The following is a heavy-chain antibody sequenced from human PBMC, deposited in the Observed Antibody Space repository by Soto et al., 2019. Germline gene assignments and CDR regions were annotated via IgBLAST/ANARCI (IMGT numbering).Heavy chain of an antibody. CDR3: ARAGFSYGHLLF. Sequence: SLSLTCNVSGGPIKTGDYYWNWIRQPPGKGLEWIGYVFYSGATNYSPPLKSRAAISMDTSKNQFSLSLTSVTAADTAVYYCARAGFSYGHLLFWGQGIRVTVSS. CDR1: GGPIKTGDYY. CDR2: VFYSGAT. V-gene: IGHV4-30-4*01. J-gene: IGHJ4*02. D-gene: IGHD3-10*01.